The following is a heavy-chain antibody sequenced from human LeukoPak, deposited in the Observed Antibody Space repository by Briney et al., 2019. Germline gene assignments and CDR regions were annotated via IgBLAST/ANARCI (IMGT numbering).Heavy chain of an antibody. V-gene: IGHV4-4*09. D-gene: IGHD5-12*01. CDR2: IYAGGKT. CDR1: GGSIGSYY. Sequence: SETLSLTCTVSGGSIGSYYCTWIRQAPGKGLEWIGYIYAGGKTRSSPSLESRVSISVDTSKSQFSLKLTSVTAADTAAYYCARGVSGFWLSFDLWGQGALVSVSS. CDR3: ARGVSGFWLSFDL. J-gene: IGHJ4*02.